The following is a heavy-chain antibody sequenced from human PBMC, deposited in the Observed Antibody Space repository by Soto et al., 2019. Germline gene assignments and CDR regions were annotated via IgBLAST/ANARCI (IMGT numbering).Heavy chain of an antibody. CDR1: GGAISSYS. Sequence: SETLSLTCTVSGGAISSYSGSWIRQPAGKGLEWIGGIYTSGGANYDPFLKSRVTMSVDTSKNHFCLKLRSLTAGDTAVSYYARHSHYYDCRGADRAYYYYGMHTWGQGTTVT. CDR2: IYTSGGA. D-gene: IGHD3-22*01. J-gene: IGHJ6*02. V-gene: IGHV4-4*07. CDR3: ARHSHYYDCRGADRAYYYYGMHT.